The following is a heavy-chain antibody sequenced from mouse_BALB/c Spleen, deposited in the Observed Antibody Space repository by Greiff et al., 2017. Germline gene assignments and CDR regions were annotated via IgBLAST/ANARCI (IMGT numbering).Heavy chain of an antibody. CDR1: GFTFSSYT. Sequence: EVKLVESGGGLVKPGGSLKLSCAASGFTFSSYTMSWVRQTPEKRLEWVATISSGGSYTYYPDSVKGRFTISRDNAKNTLYLQMSSLKSKDTAMYYCTRDHYGSTLRSYWYFDVWGAGTTVTVSS. CDR2: ISSGGSYT. CDR3: TRDHYGSTLRSYWYFDV. V-gene: IGHV5-6-4*01. J-gene: IGHJ1*01. D-gene: IGHD1-1*01.